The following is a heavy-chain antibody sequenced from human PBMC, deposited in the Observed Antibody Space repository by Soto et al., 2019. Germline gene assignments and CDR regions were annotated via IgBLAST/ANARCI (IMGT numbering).Heavy chain of an antibody. CDR1: GFXFSSYA. V-gene: IGHV3-23*01. CDR2: ISGSGGST. CDR3: ARDVGLGANTAYFDY. Sequence: GGSLXLSCAASGFXFSSYAMSWVRQAPGKGLEWVSAISGSGGSTYYADSVKGRFTISRDNSKNTLYLQMNSLRAADTAVYYFARDVGLGANTAYFDYWGQGTLVTLSS. D-gene: IGHD1-26*01. J-gene: IGHJ4*02.